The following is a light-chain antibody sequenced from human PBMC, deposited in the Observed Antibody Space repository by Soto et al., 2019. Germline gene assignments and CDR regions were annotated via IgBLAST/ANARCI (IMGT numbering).Light chain of an antibody. CDR3: QHYNSYSEA. CDR1: QTISSW. Sequence: DLQMTWSPSSLSASVGDRVTITCRAGQTISSWLAWYQQKPGKAPKLLIYKASTLTSGVPSRFSGSGSGTEFTLTISSLQPDDFATYYCQHYNSYSEAFGQGTKVDIK. V-gene: IGKV1-5*03. J-gene: IGKJ1*01. CDR2: KAS.